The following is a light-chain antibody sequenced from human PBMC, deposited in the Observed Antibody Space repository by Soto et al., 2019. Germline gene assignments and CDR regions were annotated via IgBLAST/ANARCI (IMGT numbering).Light chain of an antibody. CDR2: DAS. J-gene: IGKJ1*01. CDR3: QQRSDWRWT. V-gene: IGKV3-11*01. Sequence: VMTQSPATLSVSPGEGATLSCRASQSVSSNLVWYQHRPGQAPRLLIYDASNRATGVPARFIGSGSGTAFTLTIDIVEPEDYAIYYCQQRSDWRWTFGQGTKVDIK. CDR1: QSVSSN.